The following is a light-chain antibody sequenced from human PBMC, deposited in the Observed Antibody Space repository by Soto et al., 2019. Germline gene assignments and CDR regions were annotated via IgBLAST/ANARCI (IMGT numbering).Light chain of an antibody. V-gene: IGKV3-15*01. J-gene: IGKJ1*01. Sequence: DTVLTQSPATLSVSQGERATLSCRASQNIKTNLAWYQHKPGQAPRLLIYGAFTGATGVPARFSGSGSGTEFTLTISSLQSEDFATYYCQQYNSWPRTFGQGTEVDIK. CDR1: QNIKTN. CDR3: QQYNSWPRT. CDR2: GAF.